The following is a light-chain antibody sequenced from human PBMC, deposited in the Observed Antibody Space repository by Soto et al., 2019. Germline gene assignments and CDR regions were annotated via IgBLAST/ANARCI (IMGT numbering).Light chain of an antibody. CDR3: SSYTSSSTYV. CDR2: DVS. V-gene: IGLV2-18*02. Sequence: QSALTQPPSVSGSPGQSVAISCTGTSSDVGGSNGVSWYQQPPGTAPKLMICDVSNRPSGVPDRFSGSKSGNTASLTISGLQAEDEGDYYCSSYTSSSTYVFGTGTKVTVL. CDR1: SSDVGGSNG. J-gene: IGLJ1*01.